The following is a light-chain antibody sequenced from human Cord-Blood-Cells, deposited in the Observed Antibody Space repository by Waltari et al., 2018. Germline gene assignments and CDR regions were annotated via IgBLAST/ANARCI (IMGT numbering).Light chain of an antibody. J-gene: IGLJ2*01. CDR1: SSDVGGYTY. Sequence: QSALTQPASVSGSPGQSITISCPGTSSDVGGYTYASWYQQHPGKDPNLIIYDVSSRPSGVSNRFSGSKSGNTASLTISGLQAEDEADYYCSSYTSSSTLVFGGGTKLTVL. CDR2: DVS. CDR3: SSYTSSSTLV. V-gene: IGLV2-14*01.